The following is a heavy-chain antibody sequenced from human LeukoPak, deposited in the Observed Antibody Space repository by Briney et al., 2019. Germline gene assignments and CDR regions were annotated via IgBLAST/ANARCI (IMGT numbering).Heavy chain of an antibody. Sequence: PGRSLRLSCAASGFTFSSYAMHWVRQAPGKGLEWVAVISYDGSNKYYAVSVKGRFTISRDNSKNTLYLQMNSLRAEDTAVYYCARGSTDIGLGDFDYWGQGTLVTVSS. CDR2: ISYDGSNK. CDR1: GFTFSSYA. CDR3: ARGSTDIGLGDFDY. J-gene: IGHJ4*02. V-gene: IGHV3-30-3*01. D-gene: IGHD6-19*01.